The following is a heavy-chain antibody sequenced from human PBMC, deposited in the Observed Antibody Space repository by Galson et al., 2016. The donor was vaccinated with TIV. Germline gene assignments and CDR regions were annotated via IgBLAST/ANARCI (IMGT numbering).Heavy chain of an antibody. CDR2: ITWNSGSI. CDR3: AKDSSYLSYYYYNHDAFVL. D-gene: IGHD1-26*01. Sequence: SLRLSCAASGFSFDEYAMHWVRQAPGKGLEWVSGITWNSGSIGYADSVNGRFIISRDNARNSLYLLMDSLKPEDSALYYCAKDSSYLSYYYYNHDAFVLWGPGTMVTVSS. CDR1: GFSFDEYA. J-gene: IGHJ3*01. V-gene: IGHV3-9*01.